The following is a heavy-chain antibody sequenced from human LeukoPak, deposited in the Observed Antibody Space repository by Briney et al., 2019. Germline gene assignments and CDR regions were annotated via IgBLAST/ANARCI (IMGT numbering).Heavy chain of an antibody. CDR1: GFSFSTHS. J-gene: IGHJ4*02. CDR3: ARGSGWLDY. CDR2: INHDGSEK. Sequence: PGGSPRLSCAASGFSFSTHSLTWVRQAPGKGLQWVATINHDGSEKDYVDSVKGRFTISRDNAENSLYLQLNSLRAEDTAIYYCARGSGWLDYWGQGTLVTVSS. V-gene: IGHV3-7*03. D-gene: IGHD6-19*01.